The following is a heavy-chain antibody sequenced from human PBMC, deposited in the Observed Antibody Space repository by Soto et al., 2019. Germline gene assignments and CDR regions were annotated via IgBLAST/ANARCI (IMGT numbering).Heavy chain of an antibody. V-gene: IGHV3-7*03. CDR3: ARVRIAAAGTGWFDP. CDR1: GFTFSSYW. CDR2: IKQDGSEK. Sequence: EVQLVESGGGLVQPGGSLRLSCAASGFTFSSYWMSWVRQAPGKGLEWVANIKQDGSEKYYVDSVKGRFIISRDNAKNSLYLQMNSLRAEDTAVYYCARVRIAAAGTGWFDPWGQGTLVTVSS. D-gene: IGHD6-13*01. J-gene: IGHJ5*02.